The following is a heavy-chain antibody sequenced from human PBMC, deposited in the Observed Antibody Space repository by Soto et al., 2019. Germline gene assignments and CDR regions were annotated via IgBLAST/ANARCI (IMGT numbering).Heavy chain of an antibody. V-gene: IGHV4-59*01. CDR1: GASIRSFH. J-gene: IGHJ6*03. D-gene: IGHD3-16*01. Sequence: SETLSLTCTVFGASIRSFHWSWIRQTPGKGLEWIGYIYYSGSANYNPSLKSRVTFSVDTSRNQVSLKLSSVTAADTGVYYCAAAVPAEYVFPYYYMNVWGRGTTVTVSS. CDR2: IYYSGSA. CDR3: AAAVPAEYVFPYYYMNV.